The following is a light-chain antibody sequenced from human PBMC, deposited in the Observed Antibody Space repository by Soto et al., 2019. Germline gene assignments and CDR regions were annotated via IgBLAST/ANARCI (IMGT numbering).Light chain of an antibody. CDR2: DVK. V-gene: IGLV2-11*01. CDR3: CSYAGSSTLNYV. Sequence: QSALTQPRSVSGSPGQSVTISCTGTSSDVGAYNYVSWYQQHPNKAPKLMIYDVKKRPSGVPYRFSGSKSGNTASLTISALQAEDEADYYCCSYAGSSTLNYVFGTGTKLTVL. J-gene: IGLJ1*01. CDR1: SSDVGAYNY.